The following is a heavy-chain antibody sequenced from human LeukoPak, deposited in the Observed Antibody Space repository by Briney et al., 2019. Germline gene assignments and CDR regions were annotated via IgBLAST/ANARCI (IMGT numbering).Heavy chain of an antibody. V-gene: IGHV4-4*07. CDR2: IYTSGST. D-gene: IGHD3-10*01. CDR3: ARDLRRWFGELLAWFDP. CDR1: GGSISSYY. J-gene: IGHJ5*02. Sequence: NSSETLSLTCTVSGGSISSYYWSWIRQPAGKGLEWIGRIYTSGSTNYNPSLKSRVTMSVDTSKNQFSLKLSSVTAADTAVYYCARDLRRWFGELLAWFDPWGQGTLVTVSS.